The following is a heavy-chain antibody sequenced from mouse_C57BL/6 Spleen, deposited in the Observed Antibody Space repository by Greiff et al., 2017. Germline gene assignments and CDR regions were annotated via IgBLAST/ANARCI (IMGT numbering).Heavy chain of an antibody. J-gene: IGHJ1*03. CDR2: ISSGSSTI. V-gene: IGHV5-17*01. CDR3: ARSRNWYFDV. Sequence: EVKLVESGGGLVKPGGSLKLSCAASGFTFSDYGMHWVRQAPEKGLEWVAYISSGSSTIYYADTVKVRFTISRDNAKNTLFLQMTSLRSEDTAMYYFARSRNWYFDVWGTGTTVTVSS. CDR1: GFTFSDYG.